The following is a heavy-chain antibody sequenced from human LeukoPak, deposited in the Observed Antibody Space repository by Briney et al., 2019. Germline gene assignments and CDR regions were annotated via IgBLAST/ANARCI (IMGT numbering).Heavy chain of an antibody. CDR2: ISWNSGRI. Sequence: GRSLSLSCAASGFTFDDYAMHWVRQAPGKGLEWVSGISWNSGRIGYADSVKGRFTISRDNAKNSLYLQMNNLRAEDTALYYCAKAPAYYYDSSGPFDYWGQGTLVTVSS. D-gene: IGHD3-22*01. CDR1: GFTFDDYA. J-gene: IGHJ4*02. CDR3: AKAPAYYYDSSGPFDY. V-gene: IGHV3-9*01.